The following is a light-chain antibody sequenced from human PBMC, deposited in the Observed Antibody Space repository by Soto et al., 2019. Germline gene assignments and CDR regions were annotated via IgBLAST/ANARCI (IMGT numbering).Light chain of an antibody. CDR3: QQYGSSPPYT. CDR2: GSS. CDR1: QSVSNNY. Sequence: EVVLTQSPGTLSLSPGERATLSCRASQSVSNNYFAWYQQKPGHAPRLLIFGSSDRATGIPDRFSGSGSGTDSTLTIRKLEPEDVAVYYCQQYGSSPPYTFGQGTKLEIK. J-gene: IGKJ2*01. V-gene: IGKV3-20*01.